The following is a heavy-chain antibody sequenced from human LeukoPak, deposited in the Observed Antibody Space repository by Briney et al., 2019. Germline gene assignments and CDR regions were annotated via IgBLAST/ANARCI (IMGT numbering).Heavy chain of an antibody. CDR1: GFTFSSYA. CDR3: AKDEDIVVVPAASIGY. J-gene: IGHJ4*02. V-gene: IGHV3-23*01. D-gene: IGHD2-2*01. CDR2: ISGSGDST. Sequence: PGGSLRLSCAASGFTFSSYAMSWVRQAPGKGLEWVSAISGSGDSTYYADSVKGRFTISRDNSKNTLYLQMNSLRAEDTAVYYCAKDEDIVVVPAASIGYWGQGTLVTVSS.